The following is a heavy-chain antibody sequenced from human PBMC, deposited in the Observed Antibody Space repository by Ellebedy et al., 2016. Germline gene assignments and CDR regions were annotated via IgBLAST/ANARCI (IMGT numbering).Heavy chain of an antibody. CDR2: IYHSGST. CDR3: ARARRNIGVVFDP. Sequence: SETLSLTXTVSGASITRGGYYWSWIRQLPGKGLEWIGYIYHSGSTYYNSSLKSRVNISVDTSKNQFSLKLTSVTAADTAVYHCARARRNIGVVFDPWGQGTLVTVSS. V-gene: IGHV4-31*03. D-gene: IGHD3-10*01. J-gene: IGHJ5*02. CDR1: GASITRGGYY.